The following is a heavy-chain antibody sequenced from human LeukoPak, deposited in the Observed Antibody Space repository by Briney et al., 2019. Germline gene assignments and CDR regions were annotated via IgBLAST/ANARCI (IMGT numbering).Heavy chain of an antibody. CDR2: IYSGGST. CDR3: ATTRNLRYFDWLDY. J-gene: IGHJ4*02. Sequence: GGSLRLSCTASEFTFSSNYMSWVRQAPGKGLEWVSDIYSGGSTYYSDYVKGRFTISRDNSKNTLYLQMNSLRAEDTAVYYCATTRNLRYFDWLDYWGQGTLVTVSS. V-gene: IGHV3-66*02. CDR1: EFTFSSNY. D-gene: IGHD3-9*01.